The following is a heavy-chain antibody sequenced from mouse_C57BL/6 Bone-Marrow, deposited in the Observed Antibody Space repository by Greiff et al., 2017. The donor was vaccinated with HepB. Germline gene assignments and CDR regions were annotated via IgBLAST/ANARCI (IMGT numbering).Heavy chain of an antibody. CDR1: GYTFTDYN. CDR2: INPNNGGT. CDR3: ARGDYDVGDDY. V-gene: IGHV1-22*01. J-gene: IGHJ2*01. Sequence: EVQLEQSGPELVKPGASVKMSCKASGYTFTDYNMHWVKQSHGKSLEWIGYINPNNGGTSYNQKFKGKATLTVNKSSSTAYMELRSLTAEDSAVYYCARGDYDVGDDYWGQGTTLTVSS. D-gene: IGHD2-4*01.